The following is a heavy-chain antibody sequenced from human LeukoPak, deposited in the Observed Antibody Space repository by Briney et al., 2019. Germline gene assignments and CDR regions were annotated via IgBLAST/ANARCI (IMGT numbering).Heavy chain of an antibody. J-gene: IGHJ3*02. D-gene: IGHD3-22*01. CDR1: GGSISSSSYY. CDR3: ARHYYDSSGYPHEAFDI. CDR2: INHSGST. Sequence: PSETLSLTCTVSGGSISSSSYYWSWIRQPPGKGLEWIGEINHSGSTNYNPSLKSRVTISVDTSKNQFSLKLSSVTAADTAVYYCARHYYDSSGYPHEAFDIWGQGTMVTVSS. V-gene: IGHV4-39*01.